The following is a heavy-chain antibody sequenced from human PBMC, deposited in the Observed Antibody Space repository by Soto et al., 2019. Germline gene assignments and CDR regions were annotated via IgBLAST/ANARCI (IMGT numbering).Heavy chain of an antibody. J-gene: IGHJ5*02. V-gene: IGHV3-33*01. CDR1: GFTFSSYG. D-gene: IGHD1-1*01. CDR2: IWYDGSNK. Sequence: WGSLRLSCAASGFTFSSYGMHWVRQAPGKGLEWVAVIWYDGSNKYYADSVKGRFTISRDNSKNTLYLQMNSLRAEDTVVYYCARVGTGNWFDPWGQGTLVTVSS. CDR3: ARVGTGNWFDP.